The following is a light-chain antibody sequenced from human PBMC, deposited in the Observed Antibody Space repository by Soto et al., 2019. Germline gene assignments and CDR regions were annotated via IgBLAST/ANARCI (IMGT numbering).Light chain of an antibody. CDR1: QGINNY. V-gene: IGKV1-27*01. CDR3: QKYNSAPWT. Sequence: DIQMTQSPSSLSASLGDRVTITCWASQGINNYLAWYQQRPGKVPKLLISGASSLHSGVPSRFNGSGSGTDFTLTISSLQPEDVATYYCQKYNSAPWTFGQGTKIEIK. CDR2: GAS. J-gene: IGKJ1*01.